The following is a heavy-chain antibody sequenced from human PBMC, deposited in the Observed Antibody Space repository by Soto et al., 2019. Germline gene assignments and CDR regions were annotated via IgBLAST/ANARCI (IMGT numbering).Heavy chain of an antibody. Sequence: PSETLSLTCTVSGGSVSSADWNWSWIRQTPGKGLEWIGHIYEGGRTYSNPSLMSRATISLDTSKNLFSLNLKSVTAADTAVYYCTRGPSGDKVDFWGQGRLVT. CDR2: IYEGGRT. J-gene: IGHJ4*02. CDR1: GGSVSSADWN. D-gene: IGHD7-27*01. CDR3: TRGPSGDKVDF. V-gene: IGHV4-30-4*08.